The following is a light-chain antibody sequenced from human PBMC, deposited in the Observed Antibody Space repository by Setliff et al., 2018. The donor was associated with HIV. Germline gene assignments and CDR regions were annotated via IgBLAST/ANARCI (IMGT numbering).Light chain of an antibody. CDR2: EVH. V-gene: IGLV2-14*01. J-gene: IGLJ1*01. CDR1: SGDVGGYDY. CDR3: SSYTTASTYV. Sequence: QSVLTQPASVSGSPGQSITISCTGTSGDVGGYDYVSWYQQHPGKAPKLMIYEVHYRPSGISNRFSGSKSGNMASLTISGLQADDEADYYCSSYTTASTYVFGTGTKSPS.